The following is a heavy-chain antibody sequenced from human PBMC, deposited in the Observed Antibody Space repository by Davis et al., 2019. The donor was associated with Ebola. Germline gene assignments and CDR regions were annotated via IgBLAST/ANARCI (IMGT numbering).Heavy chain of an antibody. J-gene: IGHJ4*02. V-gene: IGHV3-66*01. CDR2: FYRGGST. CDR3: ARGDGYNYFGN. D-gene: IGHD5-24*01. Sequence: GESLKISCEAAGFIFSNYWMNWVRQAPGKGLEWVSVFYRGGSTYYADSVRGRFTISRDNSENTVSLQMNSLRAEDTAVYYCARGDGYNYFGNWGQGTLVTVSS. CDR1: GFIFSNYW.